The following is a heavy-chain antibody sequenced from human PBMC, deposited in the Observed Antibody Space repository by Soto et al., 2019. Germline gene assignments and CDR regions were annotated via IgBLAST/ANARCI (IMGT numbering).Heavy chain of an antibody. D-gene: IGHD3-22*01. CDR2: INPSGGST. Sequence: GASVKVSCKASGYTFTSYYMHWVRQAPGQGLEWMGIINPSGGSTSYAQKFQGRVTMTRDTSTSTVYMELSSLRSEDTAVYYCARPGGNYDSSGYYKPNDAFDIWGQGTMVTVSS. CDR1: GYTFTSYY. V-gene: IGHV1-46*01. J-gene: IGHJ3*02. CDR3: ARPGGNYDSSGYYKPNDAFDI.